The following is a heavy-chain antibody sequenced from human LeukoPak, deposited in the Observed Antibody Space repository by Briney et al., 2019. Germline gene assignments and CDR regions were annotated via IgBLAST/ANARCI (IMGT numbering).Heavy chain of an antibody. CDR2: IHYSGRT. V-gene: IGHV4-59*11. Sequence: SETLSLTCSVSGDSFGVHSWTCIRQPPGKGLEWIGYIHYSGRTSYNSSLKGRVTISEDTSRNQFSLKLTSVTAADTAMYYCATLYYDSVYPMDIWGKGTAVTVSS. D-gene: IGHD3-22*01. CDR3: ATLYYDSVYPMDI. CDR1: GDSFGVHS. J-gene: IGHJ6*03.